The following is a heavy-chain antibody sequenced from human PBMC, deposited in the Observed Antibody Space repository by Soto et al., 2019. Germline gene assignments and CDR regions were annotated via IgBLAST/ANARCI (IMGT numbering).Heavy chain of an antibody. CDR3: ARGRGGTYGRYYFDY. J-gene: IGHJ4*02. CDR1: GFTFDDYA. D-gene: IGHD1-26*01. Sequence: EVQLVESGGGLVQPGRSLRLSCAASGFTFDDYAMHLVRQVTGKGLEWVSGISWNSGNIGYADSVKGQFTISRDNVKNSLYLQMDSLSAEDTAFDYCARGRGGTYGRYYFDYWGQGTLVTVSS. CDR2: ISWNSGNI. V-gene: IGHV3-9*01.